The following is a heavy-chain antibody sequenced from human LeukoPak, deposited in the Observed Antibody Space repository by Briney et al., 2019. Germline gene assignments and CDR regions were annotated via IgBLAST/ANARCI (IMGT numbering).Heavy chain of an antibody. J-gene: IGHJ5*02. CDR1: GGSISSSSYY. V-gene: IGHV4-39*01. CDR3: ARVSWLTYNWFDP. CDR2: IYYSGST. Sequence: PSETLSLTCTVSGGSISSSSYYWGWIRQPPGKGLEWIGSIYYSGSTYYNPSLKSRVTISVDTSKNQFSLKLSSVTAADTAVYYCARVSWLTYNWFDPWGQGTLVTVSS. D-gene: IGHD3-22*01.